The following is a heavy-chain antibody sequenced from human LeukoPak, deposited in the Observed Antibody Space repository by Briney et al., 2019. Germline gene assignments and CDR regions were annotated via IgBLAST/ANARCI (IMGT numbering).Heavy chain of an antibody. CDR3: ARGRNLAV. J-gene: IGHJ6*02. CDR2: IKEDGSEK. V-gene: IGHV3-7*01. Sequence: GSLRLSCAASGFTFSSYWMSWVRQAPGKGLEWVANIKEDGSEKYYVDSVKGRFTISRDNAKKSLFLQMNSLRVEDTAVYHCARGRNLAVWGQGTTVTVSS. CDR1: GFTFSSYW.